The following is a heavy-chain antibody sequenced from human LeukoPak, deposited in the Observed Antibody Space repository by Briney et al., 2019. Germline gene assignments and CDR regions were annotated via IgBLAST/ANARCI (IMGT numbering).Heavy chain of an antibody. CDR2: ISAYSGNT. CDR1: GYSFSGSG. V-gene: IGHV1-18*01. Sequence: ASVKVSCKASGYSFSGSGINWVRQAPGQGLEWMGWISAYSGNTYFAQKFQGRVTLTTDTSTSTGYMELRTLRSDDTAVYARGENPLDAFDIWGQGTMVTVSS. D-gene: IGHD3-10*01. CDR3: GENPLDAFDI. J-gene: IGHJ3*02.